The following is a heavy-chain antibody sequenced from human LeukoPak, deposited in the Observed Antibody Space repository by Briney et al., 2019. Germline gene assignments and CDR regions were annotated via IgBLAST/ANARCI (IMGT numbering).Heavy chain of an antibody. CDR3: ARAFPICTNGVCYAFDI. Sequence: SETLSLTCAVSGYSISSGHYWGWIRQPPGKGLEWIGTIYHAGSTYYNPSLKSRVTIPMDTSKNHFSLKLSSVTASDTAVYYCARAFPICTNGVCYAFDIWGQGTMVTVSS. CDR1: GYSISSGHY. CDR2: IYHAGST. D-gene: IGHD2-8*01. V-gene: IGHV4-38-2*01. J-gene: IGHJ3*02.